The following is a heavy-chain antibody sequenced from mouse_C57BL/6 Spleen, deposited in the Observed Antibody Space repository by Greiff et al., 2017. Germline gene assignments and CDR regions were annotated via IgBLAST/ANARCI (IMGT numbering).Heavy chain of an antibody. D-gene: IGHD2-2*01. Sequence: VQLQQSGAELVRPGASVTLSCKASGYTFTDYEMHWVKQTPVHGLEWIGAIDPETGGTAYNQKFKGKAILTADKSSSTAYMELRSLTSEDSAVYYCTIVFYGYEGGFAYWGQGTLVTVSA. CDR1: GYTFTDYE. J-gene: IGHJ3*01. V-gene: IGHV1-15*01. CDR2: IDPETGGT. CDR3: TIVFYGYEGGFAY.